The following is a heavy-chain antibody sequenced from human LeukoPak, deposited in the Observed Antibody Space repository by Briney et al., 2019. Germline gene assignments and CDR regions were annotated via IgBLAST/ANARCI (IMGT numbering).Heavy chain of an antibody. CDR2: IYYSGST. CDR3: ASITYYYDSSGYYYNYYYYYMDV. CDR1: GGSISSSSYY. Sequence: SETLSLTCTVSGGSISSSSYYWGRIRQPPGKGLEWIGSIYYSGSTYYNPSLKSRVTISVDTSKNQFSLKLSSVTAADTAVYYCASITYYYDSSGYYYNYYYYYMDVWGKGTTVTISS. V-gene: IGHV4-39*01. J-gene: IGHJ6*03. D-gene: IGHD3-22*01.